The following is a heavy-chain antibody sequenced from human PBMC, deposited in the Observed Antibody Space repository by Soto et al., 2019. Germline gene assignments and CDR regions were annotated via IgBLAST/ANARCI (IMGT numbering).Heavy chain of an antibody. V-gene: IGHV1-3*01. CDR1: GYTFTSYA. Sequence: ASVKVSCKASGYTFTSYAMHWVRQAPGQRLEWMGWINAGNGNTKYSQKFQGRVTITRDTSASTAYMELSSLRSEDTAVYYCATSIAARPYYFDYWGQGTLVTVSS. CDR2: INAGNGNT. J-gene: IGHJ4*02. D-gene: IGHD6-6*01. CDR3: ATSIAARPYYFDY.